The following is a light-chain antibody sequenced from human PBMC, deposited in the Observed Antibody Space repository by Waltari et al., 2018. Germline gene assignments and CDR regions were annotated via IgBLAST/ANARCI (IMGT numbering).Light chain of an antibody. V-gene: IGLV2-18*02. Sequence: QSALTQPPSVSGSPGQSVTISCTGTRRAVGGYNRVSWYQQPPGTAPKLIIYEVSDRPSGVPDRFSGSKSDNTASLTISGLQAEDEADYYCSSYTSSSTLVFGGGTKLTVL. CDR3: SSYTSSSTLV. J-gene: IGLJ2*01. CDR1: RRAVGGYNR. CDR2: EVS.